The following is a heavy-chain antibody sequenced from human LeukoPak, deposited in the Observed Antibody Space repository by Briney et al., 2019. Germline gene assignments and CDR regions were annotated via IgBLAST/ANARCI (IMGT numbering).Heavy chain of an antibody. CDR2: IYYSGNT. Sequence: SETLSLTCTVSGDSISTSNSYWGWIRQPPGKGLEWIGSIYYSGNTYYNASLKSRVTISVDTSKNQFSLKLTSVTAADTAVYYCANAEEYYDYVWGSYFGYFDYWGQGTLVTVSS. V-gene: IGHV4-39*01. CDR1: GDSISTSNSY. CDR3: ANAEEYYDYVWGSYFGYFDY. J-gene: IGHJ4*02. D-gene: IGHD3-16*01.